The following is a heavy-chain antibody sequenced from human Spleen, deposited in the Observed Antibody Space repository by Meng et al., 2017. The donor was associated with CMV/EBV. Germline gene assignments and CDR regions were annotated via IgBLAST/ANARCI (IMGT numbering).Heavy chain of an antibody. Sequence: GESLKISCAASGFTFSSYAMTWVRQAPGKGLEWVSSISGRSSYIFYADSVKGRFTISRDNARNSLYLQMNSLRAEDTGVYYCARDGSPSVGVGIAAFDMWGQGTMVTVSS. CDR2: ISGRSSYI. D-gene: IGHD3-3*01. V-gene: IGHV3-21*01. CDR1: GFTFSSYA. J-gene: IGHJ3*02. CDR3: ARDGSPSVGVGIAAFDM.